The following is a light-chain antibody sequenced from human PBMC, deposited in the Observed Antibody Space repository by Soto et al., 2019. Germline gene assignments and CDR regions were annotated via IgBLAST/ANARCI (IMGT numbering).Light chain of an antibody. CDR3: QQSYSSPPT. V-gene: IGKV1-39*01. Sequence: DIQMTQSPSSLSASVGDRVTITCRASQSISNYLNWYQQKPGKAPKLLVFAASSLQSGVPSRFSGSGSGTDFTLTISILQPEDFATYYCQQSYSSPPTFGGGTKVEVK. CDR2: AAS. J-gene: IGKJ4*01. CDR1: QSISNY.